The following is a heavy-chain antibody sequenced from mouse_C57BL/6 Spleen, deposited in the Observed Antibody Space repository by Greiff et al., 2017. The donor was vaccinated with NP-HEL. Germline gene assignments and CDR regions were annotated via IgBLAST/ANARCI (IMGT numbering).Heavy chain of an antibody. J-gene: IGHJ3*01. CDR3: ARDYGSRFAY. Sequence: QVQLQQSGAELARPGASVKLSCKASGYTFTSYGISWVKQRTGQGLEWIGEIYPRSGNTYYNEKLKGKATLTADKSSSTAYMELRSLTSEDSAVYFCARDYGSRFAYWGQGTLVTVSA. D-gene: IGHD1-1*01. CDR1: GYTFTSYG. V-gene: IGHV1-81*01. CDR2: IYPRSGNT.